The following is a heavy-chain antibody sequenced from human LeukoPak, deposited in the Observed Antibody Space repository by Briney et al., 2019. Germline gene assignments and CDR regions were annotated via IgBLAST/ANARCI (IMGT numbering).Heavy chain of an antibody. CDR3: ARGGSSSSWPFYY. J-gene: IGHJ4*02. CDR1: GGSISSYY. V-gene: IGHV4-59*01. D-gene: IGHD6-13*01. CDR2: IHYSGST. Sequence: PSETLSLTCTVSGGSISSYYWSWIRQPPGKELEWIGYIHYSGSTNYNPSLKSRVTMSVDTSKNQFSLKLTPVTAADTAVYYCARGGSSSSWPFYYWGQGTLVTVSS.